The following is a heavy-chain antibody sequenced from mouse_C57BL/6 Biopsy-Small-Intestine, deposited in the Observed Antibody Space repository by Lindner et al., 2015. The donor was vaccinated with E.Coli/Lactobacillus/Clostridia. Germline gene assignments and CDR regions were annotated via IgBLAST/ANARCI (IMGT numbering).Heavy chain of an antibody. V-gene: IGHV1-84*02. J-gene: IGHJ4*01. CDR3: GRIFRAAADS. Sequence: SVKVSCKASGYTFTTYAMHWVRQAPGQRLEWMGWINAGSGNTKYSQKFQGRVTITRDTSASTAYMELSSLRSEDTAVYYCGRIFRAAADSWGQGTLVTVSS. CDR1: GYTFTTYA. D-gene: IGHD6-1*01. CDR2: INAGSGNT.